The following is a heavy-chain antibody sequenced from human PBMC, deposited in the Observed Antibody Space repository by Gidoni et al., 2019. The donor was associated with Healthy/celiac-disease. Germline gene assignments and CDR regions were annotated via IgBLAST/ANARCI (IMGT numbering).Heavy chain of an antibody. V-gene: IGHV3-30*18. J-gene: IGHJ4*02. D-gene: IGHD6-13*01. Sequence: QVQLVESGGGVVQPGRSLRLSCAASGFPFSCFGMHWVRQAPGKGLEWVAVISYDGSNKYYADSVKGRFTISRDNSKNTLYLQMNSLRAEDTAVYYCAKEFPQQLGPRDRYFDYWGQGTLVTVSS. CDR1: GFPFSCFG. CDR2: ISYDGSNK. CDR3: AKEFPQQLGPRDRYFDY.